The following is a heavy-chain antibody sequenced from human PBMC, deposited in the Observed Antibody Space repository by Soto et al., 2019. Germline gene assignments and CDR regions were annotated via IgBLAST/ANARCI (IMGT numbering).Heavy chain of an antibody. CDR1: VFTFSNYA. J-gene: IGHJ6*02. Sequence: GGSLRLSCAASVFTFSNYAMTWVRQAPGKGLEWVTGISGSGSTTYYADSVKGRFTISRDNSKNTLYLQMNSLRAEDTAVYYCARARGRSSPYYYYGMDVWGQGTTVTVSS. CDR2: ISGSGSTT. CDR3: ARARGRSSPYYYYGMDV. D-gene: IGHD3-10*01. V-gene: IGHV3-23*01.